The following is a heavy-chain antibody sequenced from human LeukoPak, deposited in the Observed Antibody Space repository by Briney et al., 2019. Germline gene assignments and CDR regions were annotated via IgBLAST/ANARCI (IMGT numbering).Heavy chain of an antibody. V-gene: IGHV3-48*02. D-gene: IGHD3-22*01. J-gene: IGHJ3*02. CDR3: ARAAPYYYDSSGYSAFDS. CDR2: ISSTSSTI. Sequence: PGGPLRLSCAASGFTFRSYSMHWVRQAPGKGLEWVSYISSTSSTIYYADSVKGRFTISRDNAKNSLYLQMNSLRDEDTAVYYCARAAPYYYDSSGYSAFDSWGQETMVTVSA. CDR1: GFTFRSYS.